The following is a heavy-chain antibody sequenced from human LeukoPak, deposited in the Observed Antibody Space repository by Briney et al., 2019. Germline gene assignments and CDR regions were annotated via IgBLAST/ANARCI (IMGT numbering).Heavy chain of an antibody. Sequence: SVKVSCKASGYTFTGYYMHWGRQAPGHGLEWMGWINPNSGGTNYAQKFQGRVTMTRDTSISTAYMELSRLRSDDTAVYYCARDPLVKWFGEPTIDYWGQGTLVTVSS. CDR1: GYTFTGYY. V-gene: IGHV1-2*02. J-gene: IGHJ4*02. CDR2: INPNSGGT. D-gene: IGHD3-10*01. CDR3: ARDPLVKWFGEPTIDY.